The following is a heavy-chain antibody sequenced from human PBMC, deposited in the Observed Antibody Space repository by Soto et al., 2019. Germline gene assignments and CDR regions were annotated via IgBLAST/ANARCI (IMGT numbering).Heavy chain of an antibody. CDR3: ANASPFDY. CDR2: ISYDGSNK. J-gene: IGHJ4*02. V-gene: IGHV3-30*18. Sequence: GGSLRLSCAASGFTFSSYGMHWVRQAPGKGLEWVAVISYDGSNKYYADSVKGRFTISRDNSKNTLYLQMNSLRAEDTAVYYCANASPFDYWGQGTLVTVSS. CDR1: GFTFSSYG.